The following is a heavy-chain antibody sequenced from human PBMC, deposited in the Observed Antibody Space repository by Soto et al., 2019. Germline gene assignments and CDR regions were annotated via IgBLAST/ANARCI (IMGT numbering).Heavy chain of an antibody. Sequence: QVQLVQSGAKVKKPGSSVKVSCKASGGTFSSYAISWVRQAPGQGLEWMGGIIPIFGTANYAQKFQGRVTITADESTSTAYMELSSLRSEDTAVYYCARGSVVVVVAATPDYYYGMDVWGQGTTVTVSS. J-gene: IGHJ6*02. CDR1: GGTFSSYA. CDR3: ARGSVVVVVAATPDYYYGMDV. D-gene: IGHD2-15*01. CDR2: IIPIFGTA. V-gene: IGHV1-69*01.